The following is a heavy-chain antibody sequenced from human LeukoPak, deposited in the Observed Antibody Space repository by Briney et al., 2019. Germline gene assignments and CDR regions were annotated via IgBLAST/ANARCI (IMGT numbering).Heavy chain of an antibody. D-gene: IGHD2-2*01. CDR2: IYYSGST. CDR3: ARERAAMGGYYYYGMDV. CDR1: GGSISSGGYY. V-gene: IGHV4-31*03. Sequence: SETLSLTCIVSGGSISSGGYYWSWIRQHPGKGLEWIGYIYYSGSTYYNPSLKSRVTISVDTSKNQFSLKLSSVTAADTAVYYCARERAAMGGYYYYGMDVWGQGTTVTVSS. J-gene: IGHJ6*02.